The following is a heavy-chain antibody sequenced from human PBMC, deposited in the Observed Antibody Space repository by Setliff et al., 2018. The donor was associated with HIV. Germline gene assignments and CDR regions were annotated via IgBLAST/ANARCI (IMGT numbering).Heavy chain of an antibody. CDR2: INPNSGGT. CDR1: GYTFTGYY. V-gene: IGHV1-2*02. D-gene: IGHD3-16*01. Sequence: GASVKVSCKASGYTFTGYYMHWVRQAPGQGLEWMGWINPNSGGTNYAQRFQGRVTMTRDTSISTVYMEVSRLRSDDTAVYHCAKSDYVWGSYPDKLDYWGQGTLVTVSS. CDR3: AKSDYVWGSYPDKLDY. J-gene: IGHJ4*02.